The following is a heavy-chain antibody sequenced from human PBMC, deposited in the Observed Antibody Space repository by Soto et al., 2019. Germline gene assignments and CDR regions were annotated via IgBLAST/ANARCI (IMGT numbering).Heavy chain of an antibody. Sequence: EVQLVESGGGLVQPGRSLRLSCAASGFTFKNYAMQWVRQAPGKGLEWVSGISWHSANIGYADSVKGRFTISRDNAKNXLYLQMNSLITEDTSLYYCAKDMGYYGSWDWYLDLWGRGTLVTVSS. J-gene: IGHJ2*01. CDR1: GFTFKNYA. CDR2: ISWHSANI. V-gene: IGHV3-9*01. D-gene: IGHD3-10*01. CDR3: AKDMGYYGSWDWYLDL.